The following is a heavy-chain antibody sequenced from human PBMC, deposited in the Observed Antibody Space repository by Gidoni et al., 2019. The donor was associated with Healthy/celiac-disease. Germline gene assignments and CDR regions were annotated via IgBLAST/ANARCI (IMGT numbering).Heavy chain of an antibody. D-gene: IGHD3-3*01. Sequence: QVQLVQSGAEVKKPGSSVKVSCKASGGTFSSYAIRWVRQAPGQGLEWMGGIIPIFGTATYAQKFQGRVTITADKSTSTAYMELSSLRSEDTAVYYCARAPLAYDFWSGYPTMDVWGQGTTVTVSS. CDR3: ARAPLAYDFWSGYPTMDV. CDR2: IIPIFGTA. CDR1: GGTFSSYA. J-gene: IGHJ6*02. V-gene: IGHV1-69*06.